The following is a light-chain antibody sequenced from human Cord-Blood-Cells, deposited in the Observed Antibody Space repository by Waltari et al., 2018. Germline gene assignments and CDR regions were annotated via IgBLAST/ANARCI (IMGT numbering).Light chain of an antibody. J-gene: IGKJ5*01. CDR2: AAS. V-gene: IGKV1-12*01. CDR3: QQANSFPIT. Sequence: DIQMTQSPSSVSASVGDRVTITCRASQGISRWLAWYPQKPGKAPKLLIYAASSLQSGVPSRFSGSGSGTDFTLTIRSLQPEDFATYYCQQANSFPITFGQGTRLEIK. CDR1: QGISRW.